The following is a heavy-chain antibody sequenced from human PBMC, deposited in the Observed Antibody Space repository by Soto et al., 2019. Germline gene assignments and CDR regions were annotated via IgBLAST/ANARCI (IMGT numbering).Heavy chain of an antibody. V-gene: IGHV3-21*01. D-gene: IGHD6-13*01. CDR3: ARDGQATSCSGYFGPDY. CDR2: ISSSSSYI. CDR1: GFTFSSYS. J-gene: IGHJ4*02. Sequence: EVQLVASGGGLVKPGGSLRLSCAASGFTFSSYSMNWVRQAPGKGLELVSSISSSSSYIYYADSVKGRFTISGDNAKNSLYRQMNSGRAEDTAVYYCARDGQATSCSGYFGPDYWGQGTLVTVSS.